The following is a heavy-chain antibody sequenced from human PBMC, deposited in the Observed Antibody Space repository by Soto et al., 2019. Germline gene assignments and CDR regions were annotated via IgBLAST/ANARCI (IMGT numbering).Heavy chain of an antibody. Sequence: QVQLQESGPGLVKPSQTLSLTCTVSGGSISSGDYYWSWIRQPPGKGLEWIGYIYYSGSTYYNPSLKSRVTISVDTSKTQFSLKLSSVTAADTAVYYCARETVVVIMGSHWFDPWGQGTLVTVSS. D-gene: IGHD3-22*01. CDR1: GGSISSGDYY. CDR3: ARETVVVIMGSHWFDP. CDR2: IYYSGST. V-gene: IGHV4-30-4*01. J-gene: IGHJ5*02.